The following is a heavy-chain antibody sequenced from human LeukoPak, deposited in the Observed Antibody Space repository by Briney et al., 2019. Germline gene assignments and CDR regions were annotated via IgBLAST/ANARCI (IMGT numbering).Heavy chain of an antibody. V-gene: IGHV4-59*12. CDR3: ARDQPVLSCFDP. Sequence: PSETLSLTCTVSGGSISSYYWSWIRQPPGKGLEWIGYIYYTGSTYYNPSLKSRVTISVDTSKNQFSLKLRSVTAADTAVYFCARDQPVLSCFDPWGQGTLVTVSS. J-gene: IGHJ5*02. D-gene: IGHD4/OR15-4a*01. CDR1: GGSISSYY. CDR2: IYYTGST.